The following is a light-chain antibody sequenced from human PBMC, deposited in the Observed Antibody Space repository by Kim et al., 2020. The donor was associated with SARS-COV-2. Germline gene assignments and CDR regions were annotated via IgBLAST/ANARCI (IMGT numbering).Light chain of an antibody. V-gene: IGLV3-9*01. CDR2: RDR. Sequence: SYELTQPLSESVALGQTARITCGGSSIGAKSVHWYQQKPGQAPVLVIYRDRNRPSGIPERFSGSNSGNTATLTISRAQAGDEADYYCHVWDSNTAVSGGGTQLTVL. CDR1: SIGAKS. J-gene: IGLJ3*02. CDR3: HVWDSNTAV.